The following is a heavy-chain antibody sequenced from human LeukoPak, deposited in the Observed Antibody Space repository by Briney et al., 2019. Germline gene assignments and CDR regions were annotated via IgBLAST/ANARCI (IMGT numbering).Heavy chain of an antibody. CDR3: ARDRRGGTINFDS. Sequence: PGGSLRLSCAASGFTISGYTMHWVRQAPGKGLKSVSAINSNGDSTYYANSVKGRFTISRDNAKNSLFLQMDSLRAEDTAVYYCARDRRGGTINFDSWGQGSLVTVSS. V-gene: IGHV3-64*01. J-gene: IGHJ4*02. CDR2: INSNGDST. D-gene: IGHD1-14*01. CDR1: GFTISGYT.